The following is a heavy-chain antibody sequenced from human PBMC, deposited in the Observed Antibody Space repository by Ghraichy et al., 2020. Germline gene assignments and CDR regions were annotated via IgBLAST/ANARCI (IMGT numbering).Heavy chain of an antibody. CDR3: ANLGNTYGNAFDI. CDR2: YYYSGRT. Sequence: SETLSLTCTISGGSIGSNFWCWIRQPPGKGLERIGHYYYSGRTDYSPSLRSRVTISVDTSKNQFSLKMTSVTAADTALYYCANLGNTYGNAFDIWGQGTMVTVSS. V-gene: IGHV4-59*01. D-gene: IGHD5-18*01. CDR1: GGSIGSNF. J-gene: IGHJ3*02.